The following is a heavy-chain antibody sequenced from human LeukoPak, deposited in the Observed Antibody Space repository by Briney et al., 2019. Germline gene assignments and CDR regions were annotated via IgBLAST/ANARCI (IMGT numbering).Heavy chain of an antibody. D-gene: IGHD6-13*01. V-gene: IGHV3-11*06. CDR3: ARARIAAAGPFDY. Sequence: GGSLRLSCAASGFTFSDYYMSWIRQAPGKGLEWVSYISSSSSCTNYADSVKGRFTISRDNAKNSLYLQMNSLRAEDTAVYYCARARIAAAGPFDYWGQGTLVTVSS. J-gene: IGHJ4*02. CDR1: GFTFSDYY. CDR2: ISSSSSCT.